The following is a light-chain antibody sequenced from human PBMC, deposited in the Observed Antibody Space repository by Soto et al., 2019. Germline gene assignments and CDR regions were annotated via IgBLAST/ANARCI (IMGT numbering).Light chain of an antibody. Sequence: DIQLTQSPSSLSASVGDRVTVTCRASQDIRSALGWYQQKPGKAPKLLIYDASNLETGVPSRFSGSGSGTDFTFTISSLQPEDIATYYCQQYDNLPLTFGGGTKVDI. CDR3: QQYDNLPLT. V-gene: IGKV1-33*01. J-gene: IGKJ4*01. CDR2: DAS. CDR1: QDIRSA.